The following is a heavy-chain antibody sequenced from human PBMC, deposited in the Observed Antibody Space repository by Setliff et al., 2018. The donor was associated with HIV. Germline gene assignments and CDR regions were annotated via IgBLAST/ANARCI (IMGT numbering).Heavy chain of an antibody. V-gene: IGHV4-39*01. CDR2: IYHTGRT. D-gene: IGHD3-22*01. J-gene: IGHJ5*02. CDR1: GGSIDNNKYY. Sequence: SETLSLTCSVSGGSIDNNKYYWTWIRQPPGKGLEWTGSIYHTGRTYYNRSLESRLTISIGTSKNQFSLNLTSVTAADTAVYYCASRIYYYDSNNFLREEGFDPWGQGTLVTVSS. CDR3: ASRIYYYDSNNFLREEGFDP.